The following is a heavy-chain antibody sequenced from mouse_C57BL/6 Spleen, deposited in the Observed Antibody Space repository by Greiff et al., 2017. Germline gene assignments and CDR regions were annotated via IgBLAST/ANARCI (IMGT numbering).Heavy chain of an antibody. J-gene: IGHJ2*01. V-gene: IGHV3-4*01. CDR1: GYSITNGNHW. Sequence: EVQLLESGPALVKPSPTVSLTCTVSGYSITNGNHWWNWLRQVSGSKLEWIGYISSSGSTYSHPFLNNRTSITSDTSKTQLFQQLNCVTTEDVATEYCARGIYYGYDGPYFDYWGQGTTLTVSS. CDR3: ARGIYYGYDGPYFDY. CDR2: ISSSGST. D-gene: IGHD2-2*01.